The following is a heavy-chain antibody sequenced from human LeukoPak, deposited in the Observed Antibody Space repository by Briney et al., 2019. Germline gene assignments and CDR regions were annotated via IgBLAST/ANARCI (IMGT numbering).Heavy chain of an antibody. CDR3: ARVCSTSCYGRDY. D-gene: IGHD2-2*01. Sequence: PGGSLRLSCAASGFTFSSYEMNWVRQAPGKGLEWVSYISSSDSTIYYADSVKGRFTISRDNSKNSLYLQMNSLRAEDTAVYYCARVCSTSCYGRDYWGQGTLVTVSS. J-gene: IGHJ4*02. CDR1: GFTFSSYE. V-gene: IGHV3-48*03. CDR2: ISSSDSTI.